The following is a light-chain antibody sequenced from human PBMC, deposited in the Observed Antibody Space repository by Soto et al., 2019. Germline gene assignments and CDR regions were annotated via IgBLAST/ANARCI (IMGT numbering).Light chain of an antibody. V-gene: IGLV3-21*02. CDR2: DNS. J-gene: IGLJ1*01. CDR1: NIESEP. CDR3: QVWESGSENYV. Sequence: YELTQPPSVSVAPGQTATITCGGNNIESEPIHWYRQKPGQAPVLVVYDNSDRPSGIPERLSGSKSGNTATLTISRVEAGDEADYYCQVWESGSENYVFGTGTKVTVL.